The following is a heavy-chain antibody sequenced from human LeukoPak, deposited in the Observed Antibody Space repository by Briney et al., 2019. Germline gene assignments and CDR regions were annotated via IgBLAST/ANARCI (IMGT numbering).Heavy chain of an antibody. V-gene: IGHV3-11*01. D-gene: IGHD3-22*01. J-gene: IGHJ4*02. CDR2: ISSSGSTI. CDR3: ARDRYYYDSSGYSPVY. Sequence: GGSLRLSCAASGFTFSDYYMSWIRQAPGKGLEWVSYISSSGSTIYYADSVKGRFTISRDNAKNSLCLQMNSLRAEDTAVYYCARDRYYYDSSGYSPVYWGQGTLVTVSS. CDR1: GFTFSDYY.